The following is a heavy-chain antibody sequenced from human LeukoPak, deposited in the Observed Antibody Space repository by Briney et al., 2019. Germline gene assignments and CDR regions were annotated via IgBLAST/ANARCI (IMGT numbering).Heavy chain of an antibody. CDR3: ASGYSYGPVDY. V-gene: IGHV1-69*04. CDR1: GCTFSSYA. CDR2: IIPILGIA. J-gene: IGHJ4*02. D-gene: IGHD5-18*01. Sequence: SVKVSCKASGCTFSSYAISLLRQDPGQRLEWLGMIIPILGIANYVQKFQGKVTITPDKSTGKDYMELSSLISDDTAVYYCASGYSYGPVDYWGQGTLVTVSS.